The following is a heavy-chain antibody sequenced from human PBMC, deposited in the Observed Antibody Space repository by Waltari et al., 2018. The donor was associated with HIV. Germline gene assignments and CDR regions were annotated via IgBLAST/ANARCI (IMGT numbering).Heavy chain of an antibody. J-gene: IGHJ3*01. CDR3: ARGTGPLSPLDL. Sequence: QEKLVESGGAVVKPGGSLRLSCVASGFEFNTYNVHWVRQAPGKGLEWMAVVWFYENNKNYAESWKGRLAISRNNAKKTLYLQMNRLRVDDTAVYYCARGTGPLSPLDLWGQGTSVTVSS. CDR2: VWFYENNK. V-gene: IGHV3-33*01. CDR1: GFEFNTYN.